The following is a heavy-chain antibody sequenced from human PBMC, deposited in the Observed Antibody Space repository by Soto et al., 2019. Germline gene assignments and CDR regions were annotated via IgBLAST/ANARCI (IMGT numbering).Heavy chain of an antibody. CDR3: ARKGSVSRRYFDY. Sequence: QVQQQQWGAGLLKPSETLSLNCTVFGGSFSGYSWNWISQPPGKGLEWIVEINQSGATNYNPSLKSRVTTSVDTSKNQFSLKLSSVTAADTAVYYCARKGSVSRRYFDYCGQGNPVTVSS. CDR1: GGSFSGYS. D-gene: IGHD3-9*01. CDR2: INQSGAT. J-gene: IGHJ4*02. V-gene: IGHV4-34*02.